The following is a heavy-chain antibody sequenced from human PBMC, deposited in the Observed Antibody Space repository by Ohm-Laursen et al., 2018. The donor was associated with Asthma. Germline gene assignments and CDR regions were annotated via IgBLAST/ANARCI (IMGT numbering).Heavy chain of an antibody. D-gene: IGHD2-21*01. CDR2: INPNSGGT. V-gene: IGHV1-2*06. CDR1: GYTFTGYY. J-gene: IGHJ2*01. Sequence: SVKVSCKASGYTFTGYYMHWVRQAPGQGLEWMGRINPNSGGTNYAQKFQGRVTMTRDTSISTAYMELSRLRSDDTAVYYCAVAYCGGDCYQSGYWYFDLWGRGTLVTVSS. CDR3: AVAYCGGDCYQSGYWYFDL.